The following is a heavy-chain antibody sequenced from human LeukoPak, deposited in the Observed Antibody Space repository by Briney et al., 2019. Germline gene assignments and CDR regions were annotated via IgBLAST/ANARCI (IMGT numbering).Heavy chain of an antibody. CDR3: ARGRRGQYDPRQGMDV. CDR2: IYYSGST. CDR1: GGSISSGDYY. V-gene: IGHV4-30-4*01. J-gene: IGHJ6*02. D-gene: IGHD3-3*01. Sequence: PSETLSLTCTVSGGSISSGDYYWSWIRQPPGKGLEWIGYIYYSGSTYYNPSLKSRVTISVDTSKNQFSLKLSSVTAADTAVYYCARGRRGQYDPRQGMDVWGQGTTVTVSS.